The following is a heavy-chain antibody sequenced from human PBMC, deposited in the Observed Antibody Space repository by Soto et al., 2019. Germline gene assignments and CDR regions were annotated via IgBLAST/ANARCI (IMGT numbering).Heavy chain of an antibody. V-gene: IGHV1-3*01. J-gene: IGHJ6*02. CDR2: INAGNGNT. Sequence: QVQLVQSGAEVKKPGASVKVSCKASGYTFTSYAMHWVRQAPGQRLEWMGWINAGNGNTKYSQKFQGRVTITRDTSASTAYMELSSLRSEDTALYYCARRPWGFGVLSRDPTSYYYYGMDVWGQGTTVTVSS. CDR3: ARRPWGFGVLSRDPTSYYYYGMDV. CDR1: GYTFTSYA. D-gene: IGHD3-10*01.